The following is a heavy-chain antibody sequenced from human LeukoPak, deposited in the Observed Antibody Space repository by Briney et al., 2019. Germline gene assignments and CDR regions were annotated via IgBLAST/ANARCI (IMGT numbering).Heavy chain of an antibody. CDR3: ASTHFAGGSYWYFDL. V-gene: IGHV4-4*02. D-gene: IGHD3-16*01. CDR1: GGSISSSNW. J-gene: IGHJ2*01. Sequence: SGTLSLTCAVSGGSISSSNWWSWVRQPPGKGLEWIGEIYHSGTTYYNPSLRSRVTISVDTSKNQFSLRLSSVTPEDTAVYYCASTHFAGGSYWYFDLWGRGTLVTVSS. CDR2: IYHSGTT.